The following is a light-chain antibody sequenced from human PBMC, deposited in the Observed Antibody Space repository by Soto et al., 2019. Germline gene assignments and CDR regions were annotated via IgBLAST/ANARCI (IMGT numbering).Light chain of an antibody. Sequence: DMVMTQSPLSLPVTPGEPASISCRSSQSLLHSNGNNYLEWYLQKPGQSPQLLIYLGSSRASGVPDRFSGSGSGTDFTLEISSVEAEDVGIYYCMQLLHPPLTFGQGTKVDIK. CDR2: LGS. J-gene: IGKJ4*01. CDR3: MQLLHPPLT. V-gene: IGKV2-28*01. CDR1: QSLLHSNGNNY.